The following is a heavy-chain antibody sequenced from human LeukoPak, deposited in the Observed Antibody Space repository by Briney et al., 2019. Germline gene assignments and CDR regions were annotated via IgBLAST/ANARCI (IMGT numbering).Heavy chain of an antibody. CDR2: IIPIFGTA. Sequence: SVKVSCKASGGTFSSYAISWVRQAPGQGLEWMGGIIPIFGTANYAQKFQGRVTITADESTSTAYMELSSLRSEDTAVYYCARTYTVTTWVGFNYWGQGTLVTVSS. J-gene: IGHJ4*02. CDR1: GGTFSSYA. CDR3: ARTYTVTTWVGFNY. V-gene: IGHV1-69*13. D-gene: IGHD4-17*01.